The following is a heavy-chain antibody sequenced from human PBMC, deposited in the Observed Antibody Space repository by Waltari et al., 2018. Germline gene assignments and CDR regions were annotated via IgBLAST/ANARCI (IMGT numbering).Heavy chain of an antibody. CDR1: GYSVSSGYY. D-gene: IGHD6-6*01. Sequence: QVQLQESGPGLVKPSENLSLTCDVSGYSVSSGYYWGWIRQPPGKGLEWIGSIYHSGSTYQNPSLKSRLTISLDTSKNQFSLKLSSVTAADTAVFYCARHPEQLVGYWYFDLWGRGTLVTVSS. V-gene: IGHV4-38-2*01. CDR2: IYHSGST. CDR3: ARHPEQLVGYWYFDL. J-gene: IGHJ2*01.